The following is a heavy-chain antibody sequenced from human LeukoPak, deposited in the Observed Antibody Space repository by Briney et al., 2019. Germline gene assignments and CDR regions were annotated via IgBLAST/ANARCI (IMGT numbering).Heavy chain of an antibody. CDR1: GYAFMSHG. D-gene: IGHD6-6*01. Sequence: SVKVSCKASGYAFMSHGIHWVRQAPGQGLEWMGGIIPIFGTANYAQKFQGRVTITADESTSTAYMELSSLRSEDTAVYYCARDSGGAARPALHYYYMDVWGKGTTVTVSS. CDR3: ARDSGGAARPALHYYYMDV. CDR2: IIPIFGTA. J-gene: IGHJ6*03. V-gene: IGHV1-69*13.